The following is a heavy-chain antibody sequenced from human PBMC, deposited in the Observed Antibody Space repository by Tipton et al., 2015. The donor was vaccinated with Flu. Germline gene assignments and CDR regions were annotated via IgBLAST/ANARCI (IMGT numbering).Heavy chain of an antibody. V-gene: IGHV5-51*01. CDR2: IYPGDSDT. D-gene: IGHD4-17*01. Sequence: VQLVQSGAGVKKPGESLKISCKGSGYSFTSYWIGWVRQMPGKGLEWMGIIYPGDSDTRYSPSFQGQVTISADKSISTAYLQWSSLKASDTAMYYCVRQPYLGDYGGYFDYWGQGTLVTVSS. CDR3: VRQPYLGDYGGYFDY. J-gene: IGHJ4*02. CDR1: GYSFTSYW.